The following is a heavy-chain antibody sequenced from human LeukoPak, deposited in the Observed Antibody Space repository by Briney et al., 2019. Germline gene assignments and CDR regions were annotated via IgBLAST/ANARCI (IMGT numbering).Heavy chain of an antibody. V-gene: IGHV3-30*01. J-gene: IGHJ6*02. CDR1: GFTFGSYA. Sequence: GGSLRLSCAASGFTFGSYAMHWVRQAPGKGLEWVAVISYDGSNKYYADSVKGRFTISRDNSKNTLYLQMNSLRAEDTAVYYCGRALVVVPAAPLKYYYGMDVWGQGTTVTVSS. CDR3: GRALVVVPAAPLKYYYGMDV. D-gene: IGHD2-2*01. CDR2: ISYDGSNK.